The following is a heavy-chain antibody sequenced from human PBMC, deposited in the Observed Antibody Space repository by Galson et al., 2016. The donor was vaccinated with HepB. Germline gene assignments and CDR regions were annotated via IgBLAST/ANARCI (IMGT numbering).Heavy chain of an antibody. J-gene: IGHJ6*02. CDR1: GYIFTGYW. CDR3: ARRGAEPRFDL. V-gene: IGHV5-10-1*01. CDR2: IDPSDSYT. Sequence: SGAEVKKPRESLRISCKGSGYIFTGYWISWVRQMPGKGLEWMGRIDPSDSYTNYSPSFQGHVTISADKSISTAFLQWSSLKASDTAMYYWARRGAEPRFDLWGQGTTVTVSS. D-gene: IGHD1-14*01.